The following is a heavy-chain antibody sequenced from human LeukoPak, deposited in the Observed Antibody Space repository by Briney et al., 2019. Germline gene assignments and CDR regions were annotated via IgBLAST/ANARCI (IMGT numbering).Heavy chain of an antibody. D-gene: IGHD3-22*01. Sequence: SETLSLTCTVSGGSISSYYWSWIRQPPGKGLEWIGYIYYTGSTNNNPSLKSRVTISVDTSKNQFSLKLSSVTAADTAVYYCARSSESYDRSGYYSYYLDYWGQGTLVTVSS. CDR2: IYYTGST. J-gene: IGHJ4*02. CDR1: GGSISSYY. V-gene: IGHV4-59*01. CDR3: ARSSESYDRSGYYSYYLDY.